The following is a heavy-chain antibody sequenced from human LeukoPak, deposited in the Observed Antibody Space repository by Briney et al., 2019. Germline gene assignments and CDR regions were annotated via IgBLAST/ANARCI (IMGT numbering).Heavy chain of an antibody. CDR2: IYYSGST. CDR3: ASVHYYDSSGYYEGVWFDP. CDR1: GGSISSYY. J-gene: IGHJ5*02. Sequence: SETLSLTCTVSGGSISSYYWSWIRQPPGKGLGWIGYIYYSGSTNYNPSLKSRVTISVDTSKNQFSLKLSSVTAADTAVYYCASVHYYDSSGYYEGVWFDPWGQGTLVTVSS. D-gene: IGHD3-22*01. V-gene: IGHV4-59*08.